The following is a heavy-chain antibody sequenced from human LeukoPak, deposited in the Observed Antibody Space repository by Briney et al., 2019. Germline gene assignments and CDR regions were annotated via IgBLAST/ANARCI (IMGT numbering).Heavy chain of an antibody. D-gene: IGHD3-3*01. CDR3: VRSFWSGYYNRYYFDY. Sequence: PGGSLRLSCAASGFTFSTYWMHWVRQAPGKGLVWVSRINTDGSSTSYADSVKGRFTISRDNAKNTLYLQMNSLRAEDTAVYYCVRSFWSGYYNRYYFDYWGQGTLVTVSS. CDR1: GFTFSTYW. J-gene: IGHJ4*02. CDR2: INTDGSST. V-gene: IGHV3-74*01.